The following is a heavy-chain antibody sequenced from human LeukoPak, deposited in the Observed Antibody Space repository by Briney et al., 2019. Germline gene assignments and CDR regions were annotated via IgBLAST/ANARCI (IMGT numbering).Heavy chain of an antibody. V-gene: IGHV3-43*01. CDR3: ARGASEYGDYGIRYNWFDP. J-gene: IGHJ5*02. CDR2: ISWDGGST. Sequence: GGSLRLSCAASGFTFDDYTMHWVRQAPGKGLEWVSLISWDGGSTYYADSVKGRFTISRDNAKNSLYLQMNSLRAEDTAVYYCARGASEYGDYGIRYNWFDPWGQGTLVTVSS. CDR1: GFTFDDYT. D-gene: IGHD4-17*01.